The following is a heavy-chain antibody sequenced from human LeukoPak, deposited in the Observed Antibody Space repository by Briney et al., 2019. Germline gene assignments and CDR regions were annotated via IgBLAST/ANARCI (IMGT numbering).Heavy chain of an antibody. CDR1: GYTFTSYD. J-gene: IGHJ4*02. D-gene: IGHD3-3*01. V-gene: IGHV1-8*01. Sequence: SVKVSCKASGYTFTSYDINWVRQATGQGLEWMGWMNPNSGNTGYAQKFQGRVTMTRNTSISTAYMELSSLRSEDTAVYYCARGAATYYDFWSGYYTGYYFDYWGQGTLVTVSS. CDR2: MNPNSGNT. CDR3: ARGAATYYDFWSGYYTGYYFDY.